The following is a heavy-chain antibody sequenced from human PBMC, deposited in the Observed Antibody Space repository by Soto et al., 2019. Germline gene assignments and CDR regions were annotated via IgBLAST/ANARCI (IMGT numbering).Heavy chain of an antibody. V-gene: IGHV3-48*03. Sequence: PGGSLRLSCAASGFTFSSYEMNWVRQAPGRGLEWVSYISSSGSTIYYADSVKGRFTISRDNAKNSLYLQMNSLRAEDTAVYYCARKDGSSSWRRFDYWGQGTLVTVSS. CDR1: GFTFSSYE. CDR2: ISSSGSTI. CDR3: ARKDGSSSWRRFDY. D-gene: IGHD6-13*01. J-gene: IGHJ4*02.